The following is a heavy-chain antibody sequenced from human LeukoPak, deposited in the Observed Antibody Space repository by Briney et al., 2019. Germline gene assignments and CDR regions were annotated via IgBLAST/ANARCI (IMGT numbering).Heavy chain of an antibody. CDR1: GGSIMNYA. CDR3: AKVAAAIPRWYFDL. J-gene: IGHJ2*01. CDR2: IIPIFGTS. D-gene: IGHD2-21*02. V-gene: IGHV1-69*06. Sequence: SVKVSCKTSGGSIMNYAISWVRRAPGQGLEWMGVIIPIFGTSNYAQKFQDRVTITADKSTNTANMELSSLRSEDTAVYYCAKVAAAIPRWYFDLWGRGTLVTVSS.